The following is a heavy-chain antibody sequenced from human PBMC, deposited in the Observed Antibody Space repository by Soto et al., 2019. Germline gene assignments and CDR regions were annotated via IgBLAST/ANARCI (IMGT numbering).Heavy chain of an antibody. Sequence: ASVKVSCKASGYTFTGYYMHWVRQDPGQGFVWMGWINPNSGGTNFAQKFQGWVTMTSDTSISTAYMELSRLRSDDTAVYYCARGSYDILTGYRAFDIWGQGTMVTVSS. CDR3: ARGSYDILTGYRAFDI. CDR2: INPNSGGT. D-gene: IGHD3-9*01. J-gene: IGHJ3*02. V-gene: IGHV1-2*04. CDR1: GYTFTGYY.